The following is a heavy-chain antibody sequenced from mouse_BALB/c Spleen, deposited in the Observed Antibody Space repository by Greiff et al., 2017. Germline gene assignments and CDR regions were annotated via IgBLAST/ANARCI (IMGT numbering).Heavy chain of an antibody. Sequence: EVQLQQTGPELVKPGASVKISCKASGYSFTDYIMLWVKQSHGKSLEWIGNINPYYGSTSYNLKFKGKATLTVDKSSSTAYMQLNSLTSEDSAVYYCARGGSSSHMDYWGQGTSVTVSS. V-gene: IGHV1-39*01. CDR2: INPYYGST. CDR3: ARGGSSSHMDY. CDR1: GYSFTDYI. D-gene: IGHD1-1*01. J-gene: IGHJ4*01.